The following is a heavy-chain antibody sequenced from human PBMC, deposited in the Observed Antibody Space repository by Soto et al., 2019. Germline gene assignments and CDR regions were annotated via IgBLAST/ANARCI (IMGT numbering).Heavy chain of an antibody. CDR3: VRHVREFSGPGIYDFLDH. V-gene: IGHV4-39*01. J-gene: IGHJ4*02. D-gene: IGHD3-10*02. CDR2: MFFRGNT. Sequence: SETLSLTCTASGDSISGDSYFWGWIRQPPGKGLEWIGNMFFRGNTYYNPSLRSRVSVVVDTSKNQFSLRLSSMTAADTAVYYCVRHVREFSGPGIYDFLDHWGQGIQVTVSS. CDR1: GDSISGDSYF.